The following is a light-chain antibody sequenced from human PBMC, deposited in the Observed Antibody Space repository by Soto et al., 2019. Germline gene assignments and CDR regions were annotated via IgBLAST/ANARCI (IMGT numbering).Light chain of an antibody. CDR2: DAS. CDR3: QHYNTWPLS. V-gene: IGKV3-15*01. CDR1: QTLGSN. J-gene: IGKJ4*01. Sequence: ELVMTQSPATLSVSPGERATLSCRASQTLGSNVAWYQRKPGQAPRLLIYDASTTASGAPARFSGSGSGTEFTLTITSLQSEDCAVYYCQHYNTWPLSFGGGTKVEI.